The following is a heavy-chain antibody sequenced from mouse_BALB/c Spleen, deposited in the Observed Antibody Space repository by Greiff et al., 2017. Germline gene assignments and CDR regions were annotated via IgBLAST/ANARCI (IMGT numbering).Heavy chain of an antibody. CDR3: ARSGYGNNFDY. J-gene: IGHJ2*01. CDR2: INPSTGYT. D-gene: IGHD2-10*02. CDR1: GYTFTSYW. V-gene: IGHV1-7*01. Sequence: VQLQQSGAELAKPGASVKMSCKASGYTFTSYWMHWVKQRPGQGLEWIGYINPSTGYTEYNQKFKDKATLTADKSSSTAYMQLSSLTSEDSAVYYCARSGYGNNFDYWGQGTTLTVSS.